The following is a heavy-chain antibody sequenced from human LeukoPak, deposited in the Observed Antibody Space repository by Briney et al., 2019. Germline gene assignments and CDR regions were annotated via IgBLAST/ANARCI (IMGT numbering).Heavy chain of an antibody. J-gene: IGHJ4*02. CDR1: GASLSTYY. CDR2: INYNGRT. V-gene: IGHV4-59*01. Sequence: PSQTLSLTCTVSGASLSTYYWTWIRQPPGKGLEWIGYINYNGRTNYNPFLMSRVTISIDTSKNQFSLKLNSVTAADTAIYYCARESNSGWYTGGVDHWGPGTLVTVSS. D-gene: IGHD6-19*01. CDR3: ARESNSGWYTGGVDH.